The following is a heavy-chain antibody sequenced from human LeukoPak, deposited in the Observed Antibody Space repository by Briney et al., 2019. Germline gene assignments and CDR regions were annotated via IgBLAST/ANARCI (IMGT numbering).Heavy chain of an antibody. V-gene: IGHV4-34*01. Sequence: SETLSLTCAVYGGSFSGYYWSWIRQPPGKGLEWIGEINHSGSTNYNPSLKSRVTISVDTSKNQFSLKLSSVTAADTAVYYCARGGYYGSSGYTFDYWGQGTLVTVSS. D-gene: IGHD3-22*01. CDR3: ARGGYYGSSGYTFDY. J-gene: IGHJ4*02. CDR2: INHSGST. CDR1: GGSFSGYY.